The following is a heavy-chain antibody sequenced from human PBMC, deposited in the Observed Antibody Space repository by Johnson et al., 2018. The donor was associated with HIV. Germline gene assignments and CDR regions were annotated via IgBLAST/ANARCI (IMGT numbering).Heavy chain of an antibody. D-gene: IGHD3-16*01. CDR2: IKEDGSEK. CDR1: GFTFSNFW. Sequence: VQLVESGGALVQPGGSLGLSCAVSGFTFSNFWMSWVRQAPGKGLEWVANIKEDGSEKHYVDSVKGRFTISRDNAKNSLYLQMNSLGGEDTAVYYCATCSDQVLLGGDVFDIWGQGTMVTVSS. CDR3: ATCSDQVLLGGDVFDI. V-gene: IGHV3-7*01. J-gene: IGHJ3*02.